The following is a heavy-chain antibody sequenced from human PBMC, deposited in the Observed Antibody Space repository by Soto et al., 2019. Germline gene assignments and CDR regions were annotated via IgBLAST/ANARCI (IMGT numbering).Heavy chain of an antibody. J-gene: IGHJ5*02. Sequence: QVQLQESGPGLVKPSQTLSLTCTVSGGSISSGGHYWSWIRQHPGKGLEGIGYISYIGNPYFNPSLQSRLVISVDTYMKQFSLRETSTSAADTPVYYFARSFTARTHANWFDPWGQGNLV. CDR2: ISYIGNP. CDR3: ARSFTARTHANWFDP. V-gene: IGHV4-31*03. CDR1: GGSISSGGHY. D-gene: IGHD5-18*01.